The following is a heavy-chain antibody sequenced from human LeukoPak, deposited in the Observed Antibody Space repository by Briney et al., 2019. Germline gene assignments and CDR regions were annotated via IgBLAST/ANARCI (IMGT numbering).Heavy chain of an antibody. CDR1: GFTFSSYG. J-gene: IGHJ6*02. Sequence: GRSLRLSCAGSGFTFSSYGMHWVRQAPGKGLEWVALISYDGSNEYYADSVRGRFTISRDNSKFTLYMQMNSLRAEDTAVYYCARVRAGYCTSTSCYTGMDVWGQGTTVTVSS. CDR3: ARVRAGYCTSTSCYTGMDV. CDR2: ISYDGSNE. V-gene: IGHV3-30*03. D-gene: IGHD2-2*01.